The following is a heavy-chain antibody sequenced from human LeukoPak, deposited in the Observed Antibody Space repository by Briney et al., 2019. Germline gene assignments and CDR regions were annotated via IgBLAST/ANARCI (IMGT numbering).Heavy chain of an antibody. Sequence: GGSLRLSCAASGFPFSSYSMNWVRQAPGKGLEWVSCISRSSSYIYYADSVKGRFTISRDNAKNSLYLQMNSLRAEDTAFYYCARDLLHTATLDYWGQGTLVTVSS. D-gene: IGHD5-18*01. CDR1: GFPFSSYS. V-gene: IGHV3-21*01. CDR2: ISRSSSYI. J-gene: IGHJ4*02. CDR3: ARDLLHTATLDY.